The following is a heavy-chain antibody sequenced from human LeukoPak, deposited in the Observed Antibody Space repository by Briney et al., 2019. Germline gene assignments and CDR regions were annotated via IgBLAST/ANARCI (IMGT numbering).Heavy chain of an antibody. V-gene: IGHV3-74*01. J-gene: IGHJ4*02. CDR3: ARASLRRDGCNLGY. CDR2: INSDGSST. Sequence: GGSLRLSCAASGFTFSSYWMHWVHQAPGKGLVWVSRINSDGSSTSYADSVKGRFTISRDNAKNTLYLQMNSLRAEDTAVYYCARASLRRDGCNLGYWGQGTLVTVSS. D-gene: IGHD3-16*01. CDR1: GFTFSSYW.